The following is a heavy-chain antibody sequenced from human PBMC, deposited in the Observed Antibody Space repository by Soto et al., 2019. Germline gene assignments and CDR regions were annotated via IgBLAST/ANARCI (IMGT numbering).Heavy chain of an antibody. D-gene: IGHD7-27*01. V-gene: IGHV3-13*04. CDR2: IGTAGDT. CDR1: GFTFSTYD. CDR3: TRGALGFDY. J-gene: IGHJ4*02. Sequence: EVQLVESGGGLVQPGGSLRLSCAASGFTFSTYDMHWVRQATGKGLEWVSGIGTAGDTYYAGSVKGRFTISRENAKNSLYLQMNSLRAGDTAVYYCTRGALGFDYWGQGTLVTVSS.